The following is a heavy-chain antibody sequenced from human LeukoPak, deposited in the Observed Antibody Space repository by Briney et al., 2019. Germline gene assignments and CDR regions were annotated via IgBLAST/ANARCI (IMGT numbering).Heavy chain of an antibody. Sequence: PGGSLRLSXTASGLTFSTSGFNWVRQAPGRGLEWVASIGPTGSDRYHADSIKGRFTFSRDNANNFLYLQMNSLRAEDTAVYYCATETNGRHYDYWGQGTLLTVSS. D-gene: IGHD1-14*01. V-gene: IGHV3-21*06. CDR2: IGPTGSDR. CDR1: GLTFSTSG. CDR3: ATETNGRHYDY. J-gene: IGHJ4*02.